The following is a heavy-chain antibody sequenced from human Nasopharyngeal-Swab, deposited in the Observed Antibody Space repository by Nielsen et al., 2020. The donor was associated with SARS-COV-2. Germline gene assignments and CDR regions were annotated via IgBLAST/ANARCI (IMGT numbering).Heavy chain of an antibody. CDR1: GYTLTELS. Sequence: ASVKVSCKVSGYTLTELSMHWLRQAPGNGLEWVGGFDPEDGETIYAQKFQGRVTMTEDTSTDTAYMELSSLTSEDTAVYYCTTVAGSYGRFDYWGQGTLVTVSS. CDR3: TTVAGSYGRFDY. CDR2: FDPEDGET. D-gene: IGHD1-26*01. J-gene: IGHJ4*02. V-gene: IGHV1-24*01.